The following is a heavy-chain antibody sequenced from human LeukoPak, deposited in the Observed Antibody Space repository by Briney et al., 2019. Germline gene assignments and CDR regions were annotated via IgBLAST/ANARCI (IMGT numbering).Heavy chain of an antibody. CDR2: INPNNGGT. J-gene: IGHJ3*02. CDR1: GYTFTGYY. CDR3: AGEDNSSGYRPFDI. V-gene: IGHV1-2*06. D-gene: IGHD3-22*01. Sequence: ASVKVSRKASGYTFTGYYIHWVRQAPGQGLEWMGRINPNNGGTNYAQKFQGRVTMTRDMSMSTAYMELSRLRSDDTAVYYCAGEDNSSGYRPFDIWGQGTMVTVPS.